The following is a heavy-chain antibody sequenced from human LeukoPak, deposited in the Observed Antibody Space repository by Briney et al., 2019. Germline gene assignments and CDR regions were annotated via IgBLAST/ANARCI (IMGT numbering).Heavy chain of an antibody. D-gene: IGHD1-7*01. V-gene: IGHV4-39*01. CDR3: ARHFAGPELELRPCYFDY. CDR1: GGSISSSSYY. Sequence: SETLSLTCTVSGGSISSSSYYWGWIRQPPGKGLEWIGNIYYSGSTYYNPSLKSRVTISVDTSKNQFSLKLSSVTAADTAVYYCARHFAGPELELRPCYFDYWGQGTLVTVSS. CDR2: IYYSGST. J-gene: IGHJ4*02.